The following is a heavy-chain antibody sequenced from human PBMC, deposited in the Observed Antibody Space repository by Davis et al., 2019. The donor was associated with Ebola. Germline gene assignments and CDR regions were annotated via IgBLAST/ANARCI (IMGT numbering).Heavy chain of an antibody. CDR2: IYYSGST. V-gene: IGHV4-39*07. Sequence: MPSETLSLTCTVSGGSISGSSYYWGWIRQPPGKGLEWIGSIYYSGSTYYNPSLKSRVTISVDMSKNQFSLKLSSVTAADTAVYYCARVLPEEGMDVWGQGTTVTVSS. D-gene: IGHD3-10*01. CDR3: ARVLPEEGMDV. CDR1: GGSISGSSYY. J-gene: IGHJ6*02.